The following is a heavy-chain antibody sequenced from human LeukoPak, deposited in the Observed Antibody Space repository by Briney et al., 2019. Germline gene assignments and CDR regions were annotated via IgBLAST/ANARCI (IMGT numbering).Heavy chain of an antibody. D-gene: IGHD3-9*01. CDR2: IYYSGST. CDR1: GGSISSSSYY. J-gene: IGHJ4*01. V-gene: IGHV4-39*01. Sequence: SETLSLTCTVPGGSISSSSYYWGWIRQPPGKGLEWIGSIYYSGSTYYNPSLKSRVTISVDMSKNQFSLKLTSVTAADTAVYYCASLSYDILTGYYPDYWGHGILVTVSS. CDR3: ASLSYDILTGYYPDY.